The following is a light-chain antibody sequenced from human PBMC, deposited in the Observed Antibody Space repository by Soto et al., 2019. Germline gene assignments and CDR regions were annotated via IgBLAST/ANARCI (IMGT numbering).Light chain of an antibody. CDR1: QSISTW. CDR2: HAS. CDR3: QQYNTNSGT. V-gene: IGKV1-5*01. J-gene: IGKJ1*01. Sequence: DIQMTQSPSTLSASVGDRVTITCRASQSISTWLAWYQQQPGKAPKLLIYHASSLESGVPSRFSGSGSGTEFTLTIRSLQPDDFATYYCQQYNTNSGTFGQGTKVEVK.